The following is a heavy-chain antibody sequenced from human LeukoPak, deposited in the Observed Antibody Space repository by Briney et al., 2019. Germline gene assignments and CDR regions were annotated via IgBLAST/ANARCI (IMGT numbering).Heavy chain of an antibody. CDR1: GGSINLYY. CDR3: ARARNYYDNSGYYYEGDAFDI. V-gene: IGHV4-4*07. CDR2: IYTSGST. J-gene: IGHJ3*02. D-gene: IGHD3-22*01. Sequence: SETLSLTCTASGGSINLYYWSWLRQPAGKALEWIGRIYTSGSTNYNPSLKSRVTISVDTSKNQFSLRLSSVTAADTAVYYCARARNYYDNSGYYYEGDAFDIWGQGTMVTVSS.